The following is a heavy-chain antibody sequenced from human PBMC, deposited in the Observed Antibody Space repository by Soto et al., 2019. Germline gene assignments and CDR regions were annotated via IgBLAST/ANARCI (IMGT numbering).Heavy chain of an antibody. J-gene: IGHJ2*01. D-gene: IGHD2-15*01. CDR3: ARGLGYCSGGSCYFRGYFDL. CDR2: IYYSGST. CDR1: GGSISSYY. V-gene: IGHV4-59*12. Sequence: PSETLSLTCTVSGGSISSYYWSWIRQPPWKGLEWIGYIYYSGSTNYNPSLKSRVTISVDRSKNQFSLKLGSVTAADTAVYYCARGLGYCSGGSCYFRGYFDLWGRGTLVTVSS.